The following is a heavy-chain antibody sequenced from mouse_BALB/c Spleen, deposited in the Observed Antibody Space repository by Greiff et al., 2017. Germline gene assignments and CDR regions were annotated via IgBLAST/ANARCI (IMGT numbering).Heavy chain of an antibody. CDR3: ARGTRWFAY. V-gene: IGHV1-31*01. Sequence: VQLQQSGPELVKTGASVKISCKASGYSFTGYYMHWVKQSHVKSLEWIGRINPYNGATSYNQNFKDKASLTVDKSSSTAYMELHSLTSEDSAVYYCARGTRWFAYWGQGTLVTVSA. CDR2: INPYNGAT. J-gene: IGHJ3*01. CDR1: GYSFTGYY.